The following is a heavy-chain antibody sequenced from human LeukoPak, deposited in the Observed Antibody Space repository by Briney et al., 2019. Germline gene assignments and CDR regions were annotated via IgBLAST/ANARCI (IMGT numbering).Heavy chain of an antibody. CDR1: GYTFTSYD. D-gene: IGHD1-26*01. CDR3: ARGRFKCELLRFHGGGGPVVSVF. J-gene: IGHJ6*01. V-gene: IGHV1-8*01. CDR2: MNPNSGNT. Sequence: ASVKVSRKASGYTFTSYDINWVRQATGQGLEWMGWMNPNSGNTGYAQKSQGRDTMTRNTSISTAYMEQRTLRSEDTAVYYCARGRFKCELLRFHGGGGPVVSVFWG.